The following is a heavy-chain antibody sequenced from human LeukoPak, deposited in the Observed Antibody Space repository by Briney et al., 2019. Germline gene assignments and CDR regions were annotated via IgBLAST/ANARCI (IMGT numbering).Heavy chain of an antibody. CDR3: ARRPPGPPGNDYKGGRWFDT. Sequence: SETLSLTCAVYGDSFSGFNWSWICQSPGKGLEWIGEINHFGSTNYSPSLKSRVTMSVDTSKNQVFLHLSSVTAADAAVYYCARRPPGPPGNDYKGGRWFDTWGQGNLVTVSS. CDR2: INHFGST. J-gene: IGHJ5*02. CDR1: GDSFSGFN. D-gene: IGHD3-10*01. V-gene: IGHV4-34*01.